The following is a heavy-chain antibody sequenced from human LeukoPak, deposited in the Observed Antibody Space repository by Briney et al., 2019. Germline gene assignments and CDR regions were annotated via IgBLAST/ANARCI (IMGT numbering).Heavy chain of an antibody. D-gene: IGHD5-18*01. J-gene: IGHJ5*02. CDR3: ARSGYSYGSSYNWFDP. Sequence: GSSVKVSFKASGGTFSSYAISWVRQAPGQGLEWMGGIIPIFRTANYAQKFQGRVTITTDESTSTAYMELSSLRSEDTAVYYCARSGYSYGSSYNWFDPWGQGTLVTVSS. CDR1: GGTFSSYA. V-gene: IGHV1-69*05. CDR2: IIPIFRTA.